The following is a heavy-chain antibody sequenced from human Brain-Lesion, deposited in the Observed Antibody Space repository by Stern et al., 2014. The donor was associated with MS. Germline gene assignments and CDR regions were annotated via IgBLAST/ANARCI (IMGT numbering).Heavy chain of an antibody. CDR3: ARDITGSSAYFAY. D-gene: IGHD1-14*01. Sequence: VQLVQSGGDLVQPGGSLRLSCAAFGFTFDDYAMHWVRQAPGKGLEWLAGISWHSGTIGYAAPVKGRFTTSRDNAYSSLYLQMNSLRPEDTALYYCARDITGSSAYFAYWGQGTLVTVSS. CDR2: ISWHSGTI. CDR1: GFTFDDYA. V-gene: IGHV3-9*01. J-gene: IGHJ4*02.